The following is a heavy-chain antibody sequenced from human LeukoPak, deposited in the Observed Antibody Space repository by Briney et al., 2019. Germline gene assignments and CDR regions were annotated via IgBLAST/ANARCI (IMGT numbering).Heavy chain of an antibody. CDR3: ARGERLGPDF. V-gene: IGHV4-59*01. Sequence: SETLSLTCTVSGDSIIGYYWSWIRQPPGKGLEWIGYIHYSGSTNYNPSLQSRVTISVDTSRSHFSLKLSSATAADTAVHYCARGERLGPDFWGQGTLVTVSS. D-gene: IGHD1-1*01. CDR2: IHYSGST. CDR1: GDSIIGYY. J-gene: IGHJ4*02.